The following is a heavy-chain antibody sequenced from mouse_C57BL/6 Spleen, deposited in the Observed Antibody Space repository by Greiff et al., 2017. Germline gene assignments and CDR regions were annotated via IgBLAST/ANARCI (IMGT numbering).Heavy chain of an antibody. CDR1: GYSFTGYY. CDR3: ARDGLSPFAY. J-gene: IGHJ3*01. D-gene: IGHD1-1*02. Sequence: VQLQQSGPELVKPGASVKISCKASGYSFTGYYMNWVKQSPEKSLEWIGEINPSTGGTTYNQKFKAKATLTVDKSSSTAYMQLKSLTSEDSAVYYCARDGLSPFAYWGQGTLVTVSA. CDR2: INPSTGGT. V-gene: IGHV1-42*01.